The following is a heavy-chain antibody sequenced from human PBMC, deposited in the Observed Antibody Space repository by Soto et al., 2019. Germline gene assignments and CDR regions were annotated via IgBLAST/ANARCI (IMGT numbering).Heavy chain of an antibody. J-gene: IGHJ3*02. CDR3: ARGHGTYYYDSSGYRDIFDI. CDR2: INWNGGST. Sequence: GGSLRLSCAASGFTFDDYGMSWVRQAPGKGLEWVSGINWNGGSTGYADSVKGRFTISRDNAKNSLYLQMNSLRAEDTALYYCARGHGTYYYDSSGYRDIFDIWGQGTMVTVSS. V-gene: IGHV3-20*04. CDR1: GFTFDDYG. D-gene: IGHD3-22*01.